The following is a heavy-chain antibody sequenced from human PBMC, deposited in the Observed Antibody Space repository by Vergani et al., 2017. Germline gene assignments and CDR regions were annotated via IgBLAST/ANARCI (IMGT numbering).Heavy chain of an antibody. CDR3: ARDAIIYGMDV. D-gene: IGHD3-10*01. Sequence: EVQLVESGGGLVQPGGSLRLSCAASGFTFSSYSMNWVRQAPGKGLEWVSYISSSSSTIYYADSVKGRFTISRDNAKNSLYLQMNSLRAEDTAVYYCARDAIIYGMDVWGQGTTVTVSS. CDR1: GFTFSSYS. CDR2: ISSSSSTI. J-gene: IGHJ6*02. V-gene: IGHV3-48*01.